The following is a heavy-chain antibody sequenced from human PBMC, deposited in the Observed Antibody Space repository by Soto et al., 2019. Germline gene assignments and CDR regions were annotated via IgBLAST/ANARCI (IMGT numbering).Heavy chain of an antibody. CDR1: GGTFSSYA. Sequence: QVQLVQSGAEVKKPGSSVKVSCKASGGTFSSYAISWVRQAPGQGLEWMGGIIPIFGTANYAQKFQGRVTITADKSTSTAYMELSSLRPEDTAVYYCAKPGYSYGVYYYYGMDVWGQGTTVTVSS. CDR3: AKPGYSYGVYYYYGMDV. CDR2: IIPIFGTA. D-gene: IGHD5-18*01. J-gene: IGHJ6*02. V-gene: IGHV1-69*06.